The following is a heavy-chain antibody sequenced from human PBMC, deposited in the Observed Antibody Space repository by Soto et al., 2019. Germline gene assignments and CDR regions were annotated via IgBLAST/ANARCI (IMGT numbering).Heavy chain of an antibody. V-gene: IGHV1-69*01. D-gene: IGHD1-26*01. CDR1: GGTFSSYS. Sequence: QVQLVQSGAEVKKPGSSVKLSCKVSGGTFSSYSINWVRQAPGQGLEWMGEIIPIFGTANYAQKFQGRVMITADESTSTAYMELSSLRSEVTAVYYCARDGGRHSGGIDYWGQGTLVTVSS. J-gene: IGHJ4*02. CDR2: IIPIFGTA. CDR3: ARDGGRHSGGIDY.